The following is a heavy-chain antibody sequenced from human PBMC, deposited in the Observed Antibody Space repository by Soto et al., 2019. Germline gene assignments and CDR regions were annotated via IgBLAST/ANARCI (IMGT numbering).Heavy chain of an antibody. D-gene: IGHD6-13*01. J-gene: IGHJ5*02. CDR3: ARDHYSSSWPQIEP. CDR2: ISAYNGNT. CDR1: GYTFTSYG. Sequence: ASVKVSCKASGYTFTSYGISWVRQAPGQGLEWMGWISAYNGNTNYAQKLQGRVTMTTDTSTSTAYMELRSLRSGDTAVYYCARDHYSSSWPQIEPWGQGTMVTVSS. V-gene: IGHV1-18*01.